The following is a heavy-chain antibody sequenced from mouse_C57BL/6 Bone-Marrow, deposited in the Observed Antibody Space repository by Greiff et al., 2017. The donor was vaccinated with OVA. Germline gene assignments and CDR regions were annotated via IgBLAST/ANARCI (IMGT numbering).Heavy chain of an antibody. CDR2: ISDGGSYT. CDR3: ARVPVYYKAH. V-gene: IGHV5-4*03. J-gene: IGHJ4*01. Sequence: EVKLVESGGGLVKPGGSLKLSCAASGFTFSGYAMSWVRQSPEKRLEWVAYISDGGSYTYYPDNVKGRFTISRDNAKTNLYLQMSRLRAEDTAMYYCARVPVYYKAHWGQGTSVTVS. CDR1: GFTFSGYA. D-gene: IGHD2-1*01.